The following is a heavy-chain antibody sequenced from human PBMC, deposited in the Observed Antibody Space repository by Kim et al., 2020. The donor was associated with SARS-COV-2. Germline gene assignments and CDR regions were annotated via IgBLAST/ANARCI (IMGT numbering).Heavy chain of an antibody. CDR1: GGTFSSYA. Sequence: SVKVSCKASGGTFSSYAISWVRQAPGQGLEWMGGIIPIFGTANYAQKFQGRVTITADESTSTAFMELSSLRSEDTAVYYCARGWRSVHSVYYGMDVWGQGTTVTVSS. D-gene: IGHD1-1*01. CDR3: ARGWRSVHSVYYGMDV. V-gene: IGHV1-69*13. CDR2: IIPIFGTA. J-gene: IGHJ6*02.